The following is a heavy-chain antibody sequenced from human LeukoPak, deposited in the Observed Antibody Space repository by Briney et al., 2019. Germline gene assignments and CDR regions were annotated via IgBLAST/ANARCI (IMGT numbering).Heavy chain of an antibody. CDR1: GRSIGSSSYY. CDR3: ARHLRTTVTTLSWFDP. CDR2: IYYSGST. J-gene: IGHJ5*02. D-gene: IGHD4-17*01. V-gene: IGHV4-39*01. Sequence: SETLSLTCTLAGRSIGSSSYYWGWIRQPPGKGLEWFGGIYYSGSTYYNPSLKSRVTISVDTSKNQFSLKLSSVTAADTAVYYCARHLRTTVTTLSWFDPWGQGTLVTVSS.